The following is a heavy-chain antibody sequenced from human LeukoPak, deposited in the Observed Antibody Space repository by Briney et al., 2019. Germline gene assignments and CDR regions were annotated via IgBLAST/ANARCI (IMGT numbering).Heavy chain of an antibody. J-gene: IGHJ4*02. CDR3: TRDRSRAEDD. V-gene: IGHV3-30*02. CDR1: GFTFSSYG. Sequence: PGGSLRLSCAASGFTFSSYGIHWVRQAPGKGLEWVAFMRSDGINKHYGDSVKGRFTIFRDNSKNTVYLQMNGLTGEDTAVYYCTRDRSRAEDDWGQGTLVTVSS. D-gene: IGHD1-14*01. CDR2: MRSDGINK.